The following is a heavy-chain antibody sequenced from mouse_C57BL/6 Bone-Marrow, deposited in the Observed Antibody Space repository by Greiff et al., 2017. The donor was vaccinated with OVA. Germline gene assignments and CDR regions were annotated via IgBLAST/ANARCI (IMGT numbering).Heavy chain of an antibody. CDR1: GFTFSDYY. V-gene: IGHV5-12*01. CDR2: ISNGGGST. D-gene: IGHD2-3*01. CDR3: ARQWLLPAMDY. J-gene: IGHJ4*01. Sequence: DVHLVESGGGLVQPGGSLKLSCAASGFTFSDYYMYWVRQTPEKRLEWVAYISNGGGSTYYPDTVKGRFTISRDNAKNTLYLQMSRLKSEDTAMYYCARQWLLPAMDYWGQGTSVTVSS.